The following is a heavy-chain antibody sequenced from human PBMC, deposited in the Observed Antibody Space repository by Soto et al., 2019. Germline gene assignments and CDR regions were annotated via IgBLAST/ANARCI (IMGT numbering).Heavy chain of an antibody. V-gene: IGHV4-59*01. D-gene: IGHD3-16*01. CDR1: GGSISSYY. J-gene: IGHJ4*02. CDR3: ARERDASLDY. Sequence: SETLSLTCTVSGGSISSYYWSWIRQPPGKGLEWNGYIYYSGSTNYNPSLKSRVTISVDTSKNHFSLKLSSVTAADTAVYYCARERDASLDYWGQGTLVTVSS. CDR2: IYYSGST.